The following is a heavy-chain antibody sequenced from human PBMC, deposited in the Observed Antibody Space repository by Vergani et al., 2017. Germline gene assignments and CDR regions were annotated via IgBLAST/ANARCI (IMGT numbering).Heavy chain of an antibody. J-gene: IGHJ4*02. D-gene: IGHD6-13*01. Sequence: QVQLVESGGGVVQPGRSLRLSCAASGFTFSSYGMHWVRQAPGKGLEWVAVISHDGSNKYYADSVKGRFTISRDNSKNTLYLQMNSLRAEDTAVYYCAKGGIAAAGYHMYYFDYWGQGTLVTVSS. CDR3: AKGGIAAAGYHMYYFDY. CDR2: ISHDGSNK. V-gene: IGHV3-30*18. CDR1: GFTFSSYG.